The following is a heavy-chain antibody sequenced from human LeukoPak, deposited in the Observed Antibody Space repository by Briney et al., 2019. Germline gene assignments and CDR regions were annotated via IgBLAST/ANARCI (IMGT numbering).Heavy chain of an antibody. CDR1: GFTFSSHW. Sequence: PGGSLRLSCAASGFTFSSHWMSWDRQTPGKGLEWVATIKKDGSEKYYVDSVKGRFTISRDNAKSSLYLQMNSLRGDDTAVYYCARDSSGNYWGQGTLVTVSS. CDR2: IKKDGSEK. V-gene: IGHV3-7*01. D-gene: IGHD6-19*01. CDR3: ARDSSGNY. J-gene: IGHJ4*02.